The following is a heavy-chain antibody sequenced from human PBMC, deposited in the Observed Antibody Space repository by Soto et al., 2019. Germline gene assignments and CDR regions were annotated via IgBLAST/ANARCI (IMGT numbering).Heavy chain of an antibody. CDR2: MNAKSGDT. D-gene: IGHD3-16*01. V-gene: IGHV1-8*01. CDR1: GYTFSDFD. Sequence: QAHLEQSGAEVKRPGASVTVSCKASGYTFSDFDINWLRQAAGQGPEWMGWMNAKSGDTFSAQRFQGKFSMTWDTSLNTAYMEVGSLTSDDAAIYYCARGNPFNYARFDVWGQVTTVAVSS. CDR3: ARGNPFNYARFDV. J-gene: IGHJ6*02.